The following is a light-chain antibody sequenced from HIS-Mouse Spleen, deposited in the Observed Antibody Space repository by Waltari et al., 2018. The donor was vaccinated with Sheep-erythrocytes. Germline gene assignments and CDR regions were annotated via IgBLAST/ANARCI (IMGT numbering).Light chain of an antibody. V-gene: IGLV2-23*01. J-gene: IGLJ2*01. CDR3: CSYAGSSTYVV. CDR1: SSDVWIYNL. Sequence: QSALTQPASVSGSPGQSITISCTGTSSDVWIYNLFSWYPQHPGKAPKLTIYEGSKRPSGVSNRFSGSKSGNTASLTISGLQAEDEADYYCCSYAGSSTYVVFGGGTKLTVL. CDR2: EGS.